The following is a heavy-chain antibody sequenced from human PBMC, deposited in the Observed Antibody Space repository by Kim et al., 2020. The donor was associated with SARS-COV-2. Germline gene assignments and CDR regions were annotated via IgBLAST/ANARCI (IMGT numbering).Heavy chain of an antibody. D-gene: IGHD7-27*01. Sequence: SETLSLTCTVSGASMISYYWNWIRQSPGKGLEWIGYIHYSGRTNYSPSLDTRVTMSMDTSKNQFSLKLTSMTAAATALYYCVRDVANWGFDYLCQGLVVT. CDR3: VRDVANWGFDY. J-gene: IGHJ4*02. V-gene: IGHV4-59*01. CDR2: IHYSGRT. CDR1: GASMISYY.